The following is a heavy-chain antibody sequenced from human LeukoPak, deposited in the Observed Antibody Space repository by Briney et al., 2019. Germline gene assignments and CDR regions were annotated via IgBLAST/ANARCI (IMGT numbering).Heavy chain of an antibody. CDR2: IYPGDSDT. CDR3: AKHVVGATPIGAFDI. D-gene: IGHD1-26*01. J-gene: IGHJ3*02. V-gene: IGHV5-51*01. CDR1: GYSFTNYW. Sequence: PGESLKISCKGSGYSFTNYWIAWVRQMPGKGLEWMGIIYPGDSDTRYSPSFQGQVTISADKSTSTAYLQWSSLKASDTAMYYCAKHVVGATPIGAFDIWGQGTMVTVSS.